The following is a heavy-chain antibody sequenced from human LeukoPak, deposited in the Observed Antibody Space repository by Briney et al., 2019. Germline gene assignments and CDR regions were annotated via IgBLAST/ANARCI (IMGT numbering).Heavy chain of an antibody. J-gene: IGHJ3*01. V-gene: IGHV3-21*04. CDR1: GFTFSSYS. D-gene: IGHD6-13*01. CDR3: AKDRGSEAAAGPLDY. CDR2: ISSSSSYI. Sequence: PGGSLRLSCAASGFTFSSYSMNWVRQAPGKGLEWVSSISSSSSYIYYADSVKGRFTISRDNSKNTLYLQMNSLRAEDTAVYYCAKDRGSEAAAGPLDYWGQGTMITVSS.